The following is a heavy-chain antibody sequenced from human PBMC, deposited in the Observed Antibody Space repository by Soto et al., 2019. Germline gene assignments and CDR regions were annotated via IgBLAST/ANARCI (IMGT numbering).Heavy chain of an antibody. J-gene: IGHJ6*02. CDR2: INPSGGST. D-gene: IGHD6-13*01. CDR1: GYTFTSYY. CDR3: ARVGSSSWYDASYYYGMDV. V-gene: IGHV1-46*01. Sequence: ASVKVSCKASGYTFTSYYMHWVRQAPGQGLEWMGIINPSGGSTSYAQKFQGRVTMTRDTSTSTVYMELSSVTAADTAVYYCARVGSSSWYDASYYYGMDVWGQGTTVTVSS.